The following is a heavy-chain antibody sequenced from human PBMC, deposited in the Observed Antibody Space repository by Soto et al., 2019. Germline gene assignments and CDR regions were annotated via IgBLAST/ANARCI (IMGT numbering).Heavy chain of an antibody. D-gene: IGHD3-10*01. CDR3: AHTLANFGSGSYVGY. CDR1: GFSLSTSGVG. CDR2: IFWDDDK. Sequence: ESGPTLVNPTQTLTLTCTFSGFSLSTSGVGVAWIRQPPGKALEWLALIFWDDDKRYNPSLKSRLSITKNTSKNQVVLTMTNMYPVDTAVYYCAHTLANFGSGSYVGYWGQGTLVTVSS. J-gene: IGHJ4*02. V-gene: IGHV2-5*02.